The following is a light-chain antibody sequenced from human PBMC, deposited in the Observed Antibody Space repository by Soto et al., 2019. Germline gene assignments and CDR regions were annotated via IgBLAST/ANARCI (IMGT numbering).Light chain of an antibody. CDR2: GAS. V-gene: IGKV3-20*01. CDR3: QQYGISQYT. J-gene: IGKJ2*01. CDR1: QSVSSGY. Sequence: ETVMTQSPGTLSLSPGERATLSCRASQSVSSGYLAWYQQKPGQAPRLLIFGASNRATGIPDRFTGSGSGTDSPLTISILEPEDFAVYYCQQYGISQYTFGQGTKLEIK.